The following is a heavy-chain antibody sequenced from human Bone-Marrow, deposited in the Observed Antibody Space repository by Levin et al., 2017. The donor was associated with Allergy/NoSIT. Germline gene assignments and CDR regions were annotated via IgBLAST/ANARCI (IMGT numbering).Heavy chain of an antibody. CDR3: ARDGRGDSLVSRDGFDV. CDR1: GFSFSDFD. V-gene: IGHV3-48*03. CDR2: IDGGGETM. Sequence: GGSLRLSCAGSGFSFSDFDLNWVRLAPGKGLEWVAYIDGGGETMYYADSVRGRFTLSRDNAKKSVYLQMASLRAEDTAVYYCARDGRGDSLVSRDGFDVWGQGTVVTVSS. J-gene: IGHJ3*01. D-gene: IGHD3-9*01.